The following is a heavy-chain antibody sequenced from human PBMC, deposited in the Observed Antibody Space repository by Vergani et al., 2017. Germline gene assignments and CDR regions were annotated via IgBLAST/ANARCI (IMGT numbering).Heavy chain of an antibody. Sequence: QVQLVQSGAEVKKPGSSVKVSCKASGGTFSSYAISWVRQAPGQGLEWMGGIIPIFGTANYAQRFQGRVTITADEYTITAYMELSSLRSEDTAVYYCARGGGYCSGGSCYLYYYYYYMDVWGKGTTVTVSS. CDR3: ARGGGYCSGGSCYLYYYYYYMDV. D-gene: IGHD2-15*01. J-gene: IGHJ6*03. V-gene: IGHV1-69*12. CDR1: GGTFSSYA. CDR2: IIPIFGTA.